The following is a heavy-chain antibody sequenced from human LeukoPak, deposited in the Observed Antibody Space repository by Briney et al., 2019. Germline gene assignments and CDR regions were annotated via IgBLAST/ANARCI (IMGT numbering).Heavy chain of an antibody. D-gene: IGHD3/OR15-3a*01. J-gene: IGHJ4*02. Sequence: SQTLSLTCTVSVGSISSGDYYWSWIRQPPGKGLEWIGYIYYSGSTYYNPSLKSRVTISVDTSKNQFSLKLSSVTAADTAVYYCARVDPGEGLVTFDYWGQGTLVTVSS. CDR3: ARVDPGEGLVTFDY. CDR1: VGSISSGDYY. V-gene: IGHV4-30-4*01. CDR2: IYYSGST.